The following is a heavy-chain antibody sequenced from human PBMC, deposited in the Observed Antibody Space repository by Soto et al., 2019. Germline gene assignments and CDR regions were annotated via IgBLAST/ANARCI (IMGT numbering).Heavy chain of an antibody. Sequence: QVQLLQSGAEVKKPGSSVRVSCEASGGTFRTYAISWVRQAPGQGLEWMGEIIPIFGTVNYAQKFQGRVTITAEESTTTVYMDLRSLRSEDTAVYYWAKGAVDGTPTSYYYYGMDVWGQGTTVTVSS. CDR2: IIPIFGTV. V-gene: IGHV1-69*12. J-gene: IGHJ6*02. D-gene: IGHD6-19*01. CDR3: AKGAVDGTPTSYYYYGMDV. CDR1: GGTFRTYA.